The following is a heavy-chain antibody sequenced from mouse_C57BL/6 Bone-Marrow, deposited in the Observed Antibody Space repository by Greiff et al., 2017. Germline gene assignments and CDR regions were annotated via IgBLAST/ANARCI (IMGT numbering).Heavy chain of an antibody. Sequence: VQLQQSGAELARPGASVKMSCKASGYTFTSYTMHWVKQRPGQGLEWIGYINPSSGYTKYNQKFKDKATLTADKSSSTAYMQLSSLTSEDSAVYYCARDFLPLFDDWGQGTTLTVSS. J-gene: IGHJ2*01. D-gene: IGHD2-1*01. CDR2: INPSSGYT. V-gene: IGHV1-4*01. CDR3: ARDFLPLFDD. CDR1: GYTFTSYT.